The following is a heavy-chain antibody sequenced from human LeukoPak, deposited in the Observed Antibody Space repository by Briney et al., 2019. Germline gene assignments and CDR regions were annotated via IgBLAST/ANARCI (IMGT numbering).Heavy chain of an antibody. CDR2: INPSGDST. V-gene: IGHV1-46*01. CDR1: GYTFTSYY. J-gene: IGHJ5*02. D-gene: IGHD3-3*01. Sequence: EASVKVSCKASGYTFTSYYMHWVRQAPGQGLEWMGIINPSGDSTSYAQKFQGRVTMTRDTSTSTVYMELSSLRSEDTAVYYCARDMGLTYYDFWSGYNWFDPWGQGTLVTVSS. CDR3: ARDMGLTYYDFWSGYNWFDP.